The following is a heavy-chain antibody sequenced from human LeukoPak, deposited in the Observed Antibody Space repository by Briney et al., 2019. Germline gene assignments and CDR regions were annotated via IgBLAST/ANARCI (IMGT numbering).Heavy chain of an antibody. J-gene: IGHJ2*01. CDR3: ARDRYSSGWSLAWYFDL. CDR1: GFTFSSYS. D-gene: IGHD6-13*01. V-gene: IGHV3-21*01. Sequence: PGGSLRLSFAASGFTFSSYSMNWVRQAPGKGLEWVSSTSSSSSYIYYADSVKGRFTISRDNAKNSLYLQMNSLRAEDTAVYYCARDRYSSGWSLAWYFDLWGRGTLVTVSS. CDR2: TSSSSSYI.